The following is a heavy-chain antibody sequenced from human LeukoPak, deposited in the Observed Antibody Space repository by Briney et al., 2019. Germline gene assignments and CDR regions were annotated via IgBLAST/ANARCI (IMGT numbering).Heavy chain of an antibody. CDR2: ISSSGATR. D-gene: IGHD6-19*01. CDR1: AFAFSVYE. CDR3: ATLTVASTFDY. Sequence: QTGGSLRLSCAASAFAFSVYEMYWVRQAPGKGLEWISYISSSGATRYYADSVKGRFTISRDNAYNSLFLQMSSLRAEDTAVYYCATLTVASTFDYWGQGTLATVSS. V-gene: IGHV3-48*03. J-gene: IGHJ4*02.